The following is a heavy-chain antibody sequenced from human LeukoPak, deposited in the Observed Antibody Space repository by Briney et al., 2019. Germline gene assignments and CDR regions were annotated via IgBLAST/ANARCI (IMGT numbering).Heavy chain of an antibody. CDR1: GFAFNTYS. J-gene: IGHJ4*02. CDR2: IFSSSTYI. CDR3: ARGYDSSGYSGGY. D-gene: IGHD3-22*01. V-gene: IGHV3-21*01. Sequence: PGGSLRLSCAASGFAFNTYSMNWVRQAPGKGLEWVSFIFSSSTYIYYTDSVKGRFTISRDNAKNSLYLQMNSLRAEDTAVYYCARGYDSSGYSGGYWGQGTLVTVSS.